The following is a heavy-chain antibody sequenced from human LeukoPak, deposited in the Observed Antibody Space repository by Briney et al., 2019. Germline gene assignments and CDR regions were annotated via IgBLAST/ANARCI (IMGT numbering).Heavy chain of an antibody. Sequence: GGSLRLSCAASGFTFSSYSMNWVRQAPGKGPEWVSSISSSSSYIYYADSVKGRFTISRDNAKNSLYLQMNSLRAEDAAVYYCARARSSLSGGSCCRFDPWGQGTLVTVSS. CDR3: ARARSSLSGGSCCRFDP. J-gene: IGHJ5*02. V-gene: IGHV3-21*01. CDR1: GFTFSSYS. CDR2: ISSSSSYI. D-gene: IGHD2-15*01.